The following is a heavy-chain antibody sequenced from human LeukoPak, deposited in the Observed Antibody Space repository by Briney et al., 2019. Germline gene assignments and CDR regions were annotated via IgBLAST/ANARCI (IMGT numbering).Heavy chain of an antibody. CDR3: ARGSGWSYYMDV. D-gene: IGHD6-19*01. Sequence: WASVKVSCKASGGTFSSYAISWVRQAPGQGLEWMGGIIPIFGTANYAQKFQGRVTITADESTSTAYMELSSLRSEDTAVYYCARGSGWSYYMDVWGRGTTVTVSS. J-gene: IGHJ6*03. CDR1: GGTFSSYA. V-gene: IGHV1-69*01. CDR2: IIPIFGTA.